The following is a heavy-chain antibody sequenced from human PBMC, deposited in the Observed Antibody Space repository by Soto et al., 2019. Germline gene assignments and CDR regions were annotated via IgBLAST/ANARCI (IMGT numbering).Heavy chain of an antibody. Sequence: QVQLVQSGAEVKKPGSSVKVSCKASGGTFSSYAISWVRQAPGQGLEWMGGIIPIFGTANYAQKFQGRVTITADASKSTAYMELSSLRSEDTAVYYCARGYYDDSSGLYYGMDVWGQGTTVTVSS. D-gene: IGHD3-22*01. CDR3: ARGYYDDSSGLYYGMDV. CDR2: IIPIFGTA. V-gene: IGHV1-69*01. CDR1: GGTFSSYA. J-gene: IGHJ6*02.